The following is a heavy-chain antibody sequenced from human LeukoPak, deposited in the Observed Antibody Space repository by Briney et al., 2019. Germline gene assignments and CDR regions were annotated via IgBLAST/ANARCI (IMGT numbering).Heavy chain of an antibody. CDR3: ARDSYELGATFDY. V-gene: IGHV3-74*01. CDR1: GFTFIRYW. J-gene: IGHJ4*02. Sequence: GGSLRLSCAASGFTFIRYWMHWVRQVPGKGLVWVSRINIDGTTTNYADSVKGRFTVSRDNAKNTLFLQLSSLRVEDTVVYYCARDSYELGATFDYWGQGTLVTVSS. CDR2: INIDGTTT. D-gene: IGHD1-26*01.